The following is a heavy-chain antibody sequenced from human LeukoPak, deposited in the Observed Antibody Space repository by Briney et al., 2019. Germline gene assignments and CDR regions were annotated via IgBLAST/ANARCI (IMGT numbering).Heavy chain of an antibody. CDR1: GDTFTSYA. V-gene: IGHV1-3*01. CDR3: ASCGGDCLYYGMDV. D-gene: IGHD2-21*02. J-gene: IGHJ6*02. CDR2: ISAGNGNT. Sequence: GASVKVSCKASGDTFTSYATHWVRQAPGQRLEWMGWISAGNGNTKYSQKFQGRVTITRDTSASTAYMELSSLRSEDTAVYYCASCGGDCLYYGMDVWGQGTTVTVSS.